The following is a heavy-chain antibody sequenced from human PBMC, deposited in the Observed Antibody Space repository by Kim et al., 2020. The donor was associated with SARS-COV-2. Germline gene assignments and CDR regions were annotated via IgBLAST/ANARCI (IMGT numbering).Heavy chain of an antibody. CDR3: AKKSYYDFWSGYQLLYWYFDL. V-gene: IGHV3-23*01. CDR1: GFTFSSYA. CDR2: ISGSGGST. Sequence: GGSLRLSCAASGFTFSSYAMSWVRQAPGKGLEWVSAISGSGGSTYYADSVKGRFTISRDNSKNTLYLQMNSLRAEDTAVYYCAKKSYYDFWSGYQLLYWYFDLWGRGTLVTVSS. J-gene: IGHJ2*01. D-gene: IGHD3-3*01.